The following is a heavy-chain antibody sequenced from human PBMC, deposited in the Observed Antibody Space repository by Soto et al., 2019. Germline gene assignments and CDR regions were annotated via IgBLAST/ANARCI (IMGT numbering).Heavy chain of an antibody. J-gene: IGHJ4*02. V-gene: IGHV3-33*01. D-gene: IGHD6-6*01. CDR2: IWYDGSNK. CDR3: ARDRKLQYSSSSVDY. Sequence: SLRLSCAASGFTFSSYGMHWVRQAPGKGLEWVAVIWYDGSNKYYADSVKGRFTISRDNSKNTLYLQMNSLRAEDTAVYYCARDRKLQYSSSSVDYWGQGTLVTVSS. CDR1: GFTFSSYG.